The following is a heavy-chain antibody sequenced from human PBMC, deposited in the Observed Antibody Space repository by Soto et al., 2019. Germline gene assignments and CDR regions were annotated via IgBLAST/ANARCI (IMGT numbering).Heavy chain of an antibody. Sequence: PGGSLRLSCAASGFTFSSYAMHWVRQAPGKGLEWVAVISYDGSNKYYADSVKGRFTISRDNSKNTLYLQMNSLRAEDTAVYYCARVNSGGVTPFGPFDYWGQGTLVTVSS. CDR2: ISYDGSNK. D-gene: IGHD3-16*01. V-gene: IGHV3-30-3*01. J-gene: IGHJ4*02. CDR3: ARVNSGGVTPFGPFDY. CDR1: GFTFSSYA.